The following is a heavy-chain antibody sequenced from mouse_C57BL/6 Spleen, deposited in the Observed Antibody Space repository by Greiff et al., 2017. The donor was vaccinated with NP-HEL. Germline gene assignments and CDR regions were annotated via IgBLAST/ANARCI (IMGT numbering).Heavy chain of an antibody. CDR1: GFTFSDYG. CDR3: ARNYGSSRGFAY. J-gene: IGHJ3*01. V-gene: IGHV5-17*01. CDR2: ISSGSSTI. Sequence: DVQLVESGGGLVKPGGSLKLSCAASGFTFSDYGMHWVRQAPEKGLEWVAYISSGSSTIYYADTVKGRFTISRDNAKNTLFLQMTSLRSEDTAMYYCARNYGSSRGFAYWGQGTLVTVSA. D-gene: IGHD1-1*01.